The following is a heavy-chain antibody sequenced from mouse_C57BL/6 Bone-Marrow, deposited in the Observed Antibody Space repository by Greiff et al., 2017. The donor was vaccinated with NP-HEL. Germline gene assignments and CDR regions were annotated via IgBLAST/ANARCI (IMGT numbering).Heavy chain of an antibody. V-gene: IGHV1-26*01. J-gene: IGHJ2*01. CDR1: GYTFTDYY. D-gene: IGHD2-4*01. CDR3: ARVSPYDYVPFDY. Sequence: VQLQQPGTELVKPGASVKLSCKASGYTFTDYYMNWVKQSHGKSLEWIGDINPNNGGTSYNQKFKGKATLTVDKSSSTAYMELRSLTSEDSAVYYCARVSPYDYVPFDYWGQGTTLTVSS. CDR2: INPNNGGT.